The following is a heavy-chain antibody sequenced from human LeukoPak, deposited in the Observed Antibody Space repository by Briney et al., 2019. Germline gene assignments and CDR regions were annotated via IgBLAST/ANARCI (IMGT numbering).Heavy chain of an antibody. V-gene: IGHV4-30-4*08. CDR3: ARALDIDYMDV. Sequence: SETLSLTCTVSGGSISSGDYYWSWIRQPPGKGLEWIGYIYYSGSTYYNPSLKSRVTISVDMSKNQFSLKLSSVTAADTAVYYCARALDIDYMDVWGKGTTVTVSS. CDR1: GGSISSGDYY. D-gene: IGHD3-3*02. J-gene: IGHJ6*03. CDR2: IYYSGST.